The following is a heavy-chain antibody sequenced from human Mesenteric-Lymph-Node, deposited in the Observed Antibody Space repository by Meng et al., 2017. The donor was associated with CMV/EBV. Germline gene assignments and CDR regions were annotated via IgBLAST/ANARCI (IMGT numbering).Heavy chain of an antibody. Sequence: CKASGYSFTTYGISWVRQAPGQGLEWMGWINPCNGNTKYAQKLQGRVTMTTDTSTSTGYMELRSLRSDDTAVYYCARDRSGSWGFDPWGQGTLVTVSS. CDR2: INPCNGNT. J-gene: IGHJ5*02. V-gene: IGHV1-18*01. CDR3: ARDRSGSWGFDP. CDR1: GYSFTTYG. D-gene: IGHD3-3*01.